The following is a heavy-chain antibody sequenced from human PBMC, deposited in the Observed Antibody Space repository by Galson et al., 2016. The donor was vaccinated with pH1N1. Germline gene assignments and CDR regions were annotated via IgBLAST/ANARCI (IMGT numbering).Heavy chain of an antibody. D-gene: IGHD3-3*01. V-gene: IGHV3-53*05. CDR2: VYSGSNT. CDR3: ARVWSYDFWSGVGDFYFDY. Sequence: SLRLSCAASGFTVSSNYMSWVRQAPGKGLEWVSIVYSGSNTYYADSVKGRFTISRDNSNNTLYLQMNSLRAEDTAVYYCARVWSYDFWSGVGDFYFDYWGQGILVTVSS. J-gene: IGHJ4*02. CDR1: GFTVSSNY.